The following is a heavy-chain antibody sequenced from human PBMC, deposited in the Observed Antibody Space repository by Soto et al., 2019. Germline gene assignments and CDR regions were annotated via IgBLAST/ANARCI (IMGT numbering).Heavy chain of an antibody. D-gene: IGHD2-8*02. CDR2: ITAYNGNT. CDR1: GYTFSTHG. Sequence: QVQLVQSGPEVKKPGASVKVSCRASGYTFSTHGLSWVRQAPGQGLEWMGWITAYNGNTNYEQKLRGRLTMTTDTSTNTGYMEVRSLRSDDTAVYYCARFRDCTGSTCDPSFGFDLWGPGTVVTVSS. V-gene: IGHV1-18*01. CDR3: ARFRDCTGSTCDPSFGFDL. J-gene: IGHJ3*01.